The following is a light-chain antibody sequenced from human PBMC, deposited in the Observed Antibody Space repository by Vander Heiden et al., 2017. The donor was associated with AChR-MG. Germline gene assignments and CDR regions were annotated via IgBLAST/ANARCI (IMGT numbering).Light chain of an antibody. Sequence: QSALTQPASVSGSPGPSITISCTGTSSDVGGYNYVSWYQQHLGKAPKLMIYDVSNRPSGVSKRFSGSKSGNTASLTISGLQAEDEADYYCSSYTSSSTRVFGGGTKLTVL. CDR1: SSDVGGYNY. J-gene: IGLJ3*02. CDR2: DVS. CDR3: SSYTSSSTRV. V-gene: IGLV2-14*01.